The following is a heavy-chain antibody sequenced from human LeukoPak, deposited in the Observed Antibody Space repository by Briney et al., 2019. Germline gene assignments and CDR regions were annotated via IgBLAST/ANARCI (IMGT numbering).Heavy chain of an antibody. CDR2: LSGSGGST. V-gene: IGHV3-23*01. J-gene: IGHJ6*02. CDR3: AKYIAVAGPAYYYYYYSMDV. CDR1: GFTFSSYA. D-gene: IGHD6-19*01. Sequence: PGGSLRLSCAASGFTFSSYAMSWVRPAPGKGLEWVSALSGSGGSTYYADSVKGRFTISRDNSKNTLYLQMNSLRAEDTAVYYCAKYIAVAGPAYYYYYYSMDVWGQGTTVTVSS.